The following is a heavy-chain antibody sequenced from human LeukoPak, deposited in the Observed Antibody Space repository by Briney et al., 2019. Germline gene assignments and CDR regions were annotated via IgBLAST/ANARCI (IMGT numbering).Heavy chain of an antibody. V-gene: IGHV3-49*03. CDR3: TRDPSSQPERRNGHAFDI. D-gene: IGHD1-1*01. CDR1: GVTFGDYA. CDR2: IRSIAYGGTT. J-gene: IGHJ3*02. Sequence: PGGSLRLSCTASGVTFGDYAMSWFRQAPGKGLEWVGFIRSIAYGGTTEYAASVKGRFTISRDDSKSIAYLQMNSLKTEDTAVYYRTRDPSSQPERRNGHAFDIWGQGTMVTVSS.